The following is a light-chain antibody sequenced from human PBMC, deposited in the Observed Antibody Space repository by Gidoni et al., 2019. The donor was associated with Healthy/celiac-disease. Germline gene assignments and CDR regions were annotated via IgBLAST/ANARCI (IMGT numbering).Light chain of an antibody. V-gene: IGKV1-39*01. CDR3: QQSYSTPRT. CDR1: RSISSY. Sequence: DIQMTQSPSSLSACVGDRVTITCRASRSISSYLNWYQQKPGKAPNLLIYAAYSLQSGVPSRFSGSGSGTDFTLTISSLQPEDFATYYCQQSYSTPRTFGPGTTVDIK. CDR2: AAY. J-gene: IGKJ3*01.